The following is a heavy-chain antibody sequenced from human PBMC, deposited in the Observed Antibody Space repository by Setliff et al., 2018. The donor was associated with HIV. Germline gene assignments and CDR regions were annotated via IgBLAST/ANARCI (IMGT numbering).Heavy chain of an antibody. V-gene: IGHV4-31*03. Sequence: KTSETLSLTCSVSGVSVGSGDYYWHWIRQHPEKALEWMGYIFHSGDTYYNPSLKSRISMSVDTSKNQFSLELTSLTAADTAVYYCATRPRIAARPFDYWGQGMLVTAPQ. CDR2: IFHSGDT. J-gene: IGHJ4*02. D-gene: IGHD6-6*01. CDR1: GVSVGSGDYY. CDR3: ATRPRIAARPFDY.